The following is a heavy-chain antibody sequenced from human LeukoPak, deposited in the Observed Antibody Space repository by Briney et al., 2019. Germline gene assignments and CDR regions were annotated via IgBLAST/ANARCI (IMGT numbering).Heavy chain of an antibody. Sequence: GGSLRVSCAASGFTFSSYGMHWVRQAPGKGLEWVAVISYDGRNKYYADSVKGRFTISRDNSKNTLYLQMNSLRAEDTAVYYCAKTWYDFWSGFTAGSLYYYYGMDVWGQGTTVTVSS. J-gene: IGHJ6*02. CDR3: AKTWYDFWSGFTAGSLYYYYGMDV. V-gene: IGHV3-30*18. D-gene: IGHD3-3*01. CDR2: ISYDGRNK. CDR1: GFTFSSYG.